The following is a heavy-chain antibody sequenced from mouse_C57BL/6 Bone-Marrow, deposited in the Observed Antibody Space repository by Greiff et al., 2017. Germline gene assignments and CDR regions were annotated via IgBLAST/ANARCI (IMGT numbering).Heavy chain of an antibody. J-gene: IGHJ4*01. V-gene: IGHV1-55*01. CDR3: ARGTAFYAMDY. Sequence: VQLQQPGAELVKPGASVKMSCKASGYTFTSYWITWVKQRPGQGLEWIGDIYPGSGSTNYNEKFKSKATLTVDKSSSTAYMQLSSLTSEDSAVYYCARGTAFYAMDYWGQGTSVTVSS. CDR2: IYPGSGST. D-gene: IGHD3-3*01. CDR1: GYTFTSYW.